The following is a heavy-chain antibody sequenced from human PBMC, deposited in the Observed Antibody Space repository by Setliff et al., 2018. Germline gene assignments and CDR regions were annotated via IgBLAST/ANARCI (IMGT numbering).Heavy chain of an antibody. CDR1: GYTFTSYG. CDR2: ISGYNGNT. CDR3: SRFGLYYEAVYGGGGYYYYGMDV. J-gene: IGHJ6*02. D-gene: IGHD3-16*01. V-gene: IGHV1-18*01. Sequence: ASVKVSCKASGYTFTSYGFSWVRQAPGQGLEWMGWISGYNGNTNYAQKVQGRVTMTTDPSTGTIYMELRSLRADDTAVYYCSRFGLYYEAVYGGGGYYYYGMDVWGQGTTVTVSS.